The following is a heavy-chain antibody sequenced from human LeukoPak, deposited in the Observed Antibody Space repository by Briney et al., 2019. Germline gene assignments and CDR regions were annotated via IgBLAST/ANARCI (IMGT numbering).Heavy chain of an antibody. J-gene: IGHJ4*02. CDR2: INPDSGDT. CDR1: GYTFTDYY. Sequence: ASVKVSCKASGYTFTDYYMHWVRQAPGQGLEWMGWINPDSGDTNFAQKFQGRVTMTRDTSISTAYMELSSLTPDDTAVYYCARAGGGLDYWGQGTLVTVSS. V-gene: IGHV1-2*02. CDR3: ARAGGGLDY. D-gene: IGHD3-16*01.